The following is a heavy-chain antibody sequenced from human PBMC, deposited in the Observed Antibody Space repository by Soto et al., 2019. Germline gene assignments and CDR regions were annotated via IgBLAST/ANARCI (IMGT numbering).Heavy chain of an antibody. D-gene: IGHD3-10*01. CDR3: CAGWGDGCSYRY. V-gene: IGHV3-30-3*01. J-gene: IGHJ4*02. CDR1: GFTFSTYA. Sequence: QVQLVESGGGVVQPGRSLRLSCAASGFTFSTYAMHWVRQAPGKGLEWVAVISYDGSNNYYADSVKGRFTISRDNSKNTLYLQMNSLRAEDTAVYYCCAGWGDGCSYRYWGQGTLVTVSS. CDR2: ISYDGSNN.